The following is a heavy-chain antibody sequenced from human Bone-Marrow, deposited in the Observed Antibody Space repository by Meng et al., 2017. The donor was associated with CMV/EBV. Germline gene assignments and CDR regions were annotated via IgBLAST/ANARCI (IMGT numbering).Heavy chain of an antibody. CDR2: IRSKAYGGTT. D-gene: IGHD2-2*01. Sequence: GGSLRLSCTASGFTFGDYAMSWVRQAPGKGLEWVGFIRSKAYGGTTEYAASVKGRFTISRDDSKSIAYLQMNSLKTEDTAVYYCTRDPLRPAAGGHYYYYGMDVWGQGTTVTVSS. CDR3: TRDPLRPAAGGHYYYYGMDV. J-gene: IGHJ6*02. CDR1: GFTFGDYA. V-gene: IGHV3-49*04.